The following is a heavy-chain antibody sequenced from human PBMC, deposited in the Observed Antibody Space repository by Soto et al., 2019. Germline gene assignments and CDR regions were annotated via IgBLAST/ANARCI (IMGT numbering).Heavy chain of an antibody. CDR1: GGSISSYY. Sequence: PSETLSLTCTVSGGSISSYYWSWIRQPPGKGLEWIGYIYYSGSTNYNPSLKSRVTISVDTSKNQFSLKLSSVTAADTAVYYCARVKYDSSGYYLGYYGMDVWGQGTTVTVSS. D-gene: IGHD3-22*01. CDR2: IYYSGST. J-gene: IGHJ6*02. V-gene: IGHV4-59*01. CDR3: ARVKYDSSGYYLGYYGMDV.